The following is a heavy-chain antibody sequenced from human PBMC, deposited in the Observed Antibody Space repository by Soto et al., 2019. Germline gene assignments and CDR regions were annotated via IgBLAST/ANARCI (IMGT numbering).Heavy chain of an antibody. J-gene: IGHJ6*02. CDR1: GFTFSSYG. Sequence: GGSLRLSCAASGFTFSSYGMHWVRQAPGKGLEWVAVISYDGSNKYYADSVKGRFTISRDNSKNTLYLQMNSLRAEDTAVYYCAKGGGKGQLVRYYYYGMDVWGQGTTVTVSS. CDR2: ISYDGSNK. V-gene: IGHV3-30*18. CDR3: AKGGGKGQLVRYYYYGMDV. D-gene: IGHD6-6*01.